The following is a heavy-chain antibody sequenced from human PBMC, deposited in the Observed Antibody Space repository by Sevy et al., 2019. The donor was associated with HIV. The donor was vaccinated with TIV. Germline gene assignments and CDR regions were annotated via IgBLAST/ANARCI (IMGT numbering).Heavy chain of an antibody. CDR2: INHSGST. D-gene: IGHD6-13*01. Sequence: SETLSLTCAVYGGSFSGYYWSWIRQPPGKGLEWIGEINHSGSTNYNPSLKSRVTISVDTSKNQFSLKLSSVTAADTAVYYCGSYSSSWYVGNYYYGMDVWRQGPTVTVSS. CDR1: GGSFSGYY. V-gene: IGHV4-34*01. CDR3: GSYSSSWYVGNYYYGMDV. J-gene: IGHJ6*02.